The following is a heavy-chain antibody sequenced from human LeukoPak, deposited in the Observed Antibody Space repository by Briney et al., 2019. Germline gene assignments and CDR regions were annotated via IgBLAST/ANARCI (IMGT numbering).Heavy chain of an antibody. Sequence: ASVKVSCKASGYTFTGYYMHWVRQAPGQGLEWMGWINPNSGGTNYEQKFQGRVTMTRDTSISTAYMELSRLRSDDTAVYYCARLSSRSSWYPADYWGQGTLVTVSS. CDR3: ARLSSRSSWYPADY. D-gene: IGHD6-13*01. CDR2: INPNSGGT. J-gene: IGHJ4*02. V-gene: IGHV1-2*02. CDR1: GYTFTGYY.